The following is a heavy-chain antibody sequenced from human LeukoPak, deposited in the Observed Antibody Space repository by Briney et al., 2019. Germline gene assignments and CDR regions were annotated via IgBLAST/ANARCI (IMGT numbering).Heavy chain of an antibody. CDR2: ISPKSGSA. CDR3: AREKSYKNYDIWRAPGPAVFDSFYMDV. V-gene: IGHV1-18*01. Sequence: ASVRVSCKASLYTFNTYNIAWVRQAPGLGLEWMGWISPKSGSANYAQKFQGRVTMASDTSTGTAYMDLRSLTSDDTAVYFCAREKSYKNYDIWRAPGPAVFDSFYMDVWGKGTTVTVSS. D-gene: IGHD3-9*01. J-gene: IGHJ6*03. CDR1: LYTFNTYN.